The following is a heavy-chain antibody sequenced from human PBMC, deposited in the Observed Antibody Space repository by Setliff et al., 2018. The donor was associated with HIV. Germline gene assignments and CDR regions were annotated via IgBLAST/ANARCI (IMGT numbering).Heavy chain of an antibody. CDR2: IYSSGST. V-gene: IGHV4-4*07. CDR3: ARVQMAYAAFDV. CDR1: GGSISGHY. J-gene: IGHJ3*01. D-gene: IGHD4-17*01. Sequence: SETLSLTCTVSGGSISGHYWNWIRQPAGGGLEWIGRIYSSGSTNYNPSLKSRVTISVDTSKNQFSLKLSSVTAADTAVYYCARVQMAYAAFDVWGQGTMVTVSS.